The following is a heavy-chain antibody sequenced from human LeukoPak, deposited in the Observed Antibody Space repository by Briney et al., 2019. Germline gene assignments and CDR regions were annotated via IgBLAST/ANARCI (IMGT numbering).Heavy chain of an antibody. V-gene: IGHV4-34*01. D-gene: IGHD2-15*01. CDR2: INHSGST. Sequence: PSETLSLTCAVYGGSSSGYYWSWIRQPPGKGLEWIGEINHSGSTNYNPSLKSRVTISVDTSKNQFSLKLSSVTAADTAVYYCARTTEGYCRGRSCYSYYYYMDVWGKGTTVTVSS. CDR3: ARTTEGYCRGRSCYSYYYYMDV. J-gene: IGHJ6*03. CDR1: GGSSSGYY.